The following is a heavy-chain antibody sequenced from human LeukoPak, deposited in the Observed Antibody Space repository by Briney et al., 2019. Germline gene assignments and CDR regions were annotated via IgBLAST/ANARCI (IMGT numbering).Heavy chain of an antibody. CDR3: AKGALYDFWSGYSIVNWFDP. J-gene: IGHJ5*02. V-gene: IGHV3-9*01. CDR1: GFTFDDYA. Sequence: PGRSLRLSCAASGFTFDDYAMHWVRHAPGKGLEWVSGIGWNSGSIGYADSVKGRFTISRDNAKNSLYLQMNSLRAEDTALYYCAKGALYDFWSGYSIVNWFDPWGQGTLVTVSS. D-gene: IGHD3-3*01. CDR2: IGWNSGSI.